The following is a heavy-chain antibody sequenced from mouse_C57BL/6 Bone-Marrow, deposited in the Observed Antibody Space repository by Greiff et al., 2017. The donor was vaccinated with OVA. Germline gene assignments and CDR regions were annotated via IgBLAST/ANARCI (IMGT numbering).Heavy chain of an antibody. CDR2: ISSGGSYT. CDR1: GFTFSSYG. D-gene: IGHD1-1*01. J-gene: IGHJ2*01. CDR3: ARHYYGSSSYYFDY. Sequence: VQLKESGGDLVKPGGSLKLSCAASGFTFSSYGMSWVRQTPDKRLEWVATISSGGSYTYYPDSVKGRFTISRDNAKNTLYLQMSSLKSEDTAMYYCARHYYGSSSYYFDYWGQGTTLTVSS. V-gene: IGHV5-6*01.